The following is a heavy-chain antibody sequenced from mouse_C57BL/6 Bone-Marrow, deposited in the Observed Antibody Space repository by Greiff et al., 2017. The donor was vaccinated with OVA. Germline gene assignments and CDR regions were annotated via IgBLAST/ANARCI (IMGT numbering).Heavy chain of an antibody. CDR1: GYTFTNYW. CDR3: ARSYYGSSYPFDY. D-gene: IGHD1-1*01. V-gene: IGHV1-63*01. Sequence: VKLMESGAELVRPGTSVKMSCKASGYTFTNYWIGWAKQRPGHGLEWIGDIYPGGGYTNYNEKFKGKATLTADKSSSTAYMQFSSLTSEDSAIYYCARSYYGSSYPFDYWGQGTTLTVSS. J-gene: IGHJ2*01. CDR2: IYPGGGYT.